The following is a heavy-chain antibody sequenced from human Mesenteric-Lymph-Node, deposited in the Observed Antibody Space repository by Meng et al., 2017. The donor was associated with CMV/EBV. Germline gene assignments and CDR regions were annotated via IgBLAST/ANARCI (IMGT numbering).Heavy chain of an antibody. D-gene: IGHD6-19*01. Sequence: ASVKVSCKTSGYTFTDYYIYWVRQAPGQGLEWMGWINPNSGGTNYAQKFQGRVTMTRDTSISTAYMEVTSLTSDDTAVYYCTRRAVGATYSDYWGQGTLVTVSS. V-gene: IGHV1-2*02. CDR3: TRRAVGATYSDY. CDR1: GYTFTDYY. J-gene: IGHJ4*02. CDR2: INPNSGGT.